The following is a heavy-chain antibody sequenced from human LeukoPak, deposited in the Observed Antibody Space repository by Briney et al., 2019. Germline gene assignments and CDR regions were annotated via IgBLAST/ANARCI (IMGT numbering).Heavy chain of an antibody. CDR3: ARLDGGYYYDSSGYYHGLFDY. J-gene: IGHJ4*02. CDR1: GYTFTGYY. V-gene: IGHV1-2*06. Sequence: ASVKVSCKVSGYTFTGYYMHWVRQAPGQGLEWMGRINPNSGGTNYAQKFQGRVTMTRDTSISTAYMELSRLRSDDTAVYYCARLDGGYYYDSSGYYHGLFDYWGQGTLVTVSS. D-gene: IGHD3-22*01. CDR2: INPNSGGT.